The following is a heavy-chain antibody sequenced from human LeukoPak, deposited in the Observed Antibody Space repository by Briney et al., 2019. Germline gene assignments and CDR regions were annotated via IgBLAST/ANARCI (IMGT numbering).Heavy chain of an antibody. CDR2: ISTYNAKT. CDR3: ARDTGSNFFDP. Sequence: ASVKVSCKASGYTFTTYGIIWVRQAPGQGLEWMGWISTYNAKTKYAQNLQGRVAMTTDTSTSTVYMELRSLTSDDTAVYYCARDTGSNFFDPWGQGTLVTVAS. CDR1: GYTFTTYG. D-gene: IGHD1-26*01. V-gene: IGHV1-18*01. J-gene: IGHJ5*02.